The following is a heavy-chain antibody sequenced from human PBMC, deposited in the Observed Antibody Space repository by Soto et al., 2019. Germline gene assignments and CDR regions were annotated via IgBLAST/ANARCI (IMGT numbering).Heavy chain of an antibody. D-gene: IGHD1-7*01. CDR3: AIVKLELRKLLRYYYYGMDV. CDR1: GGSISSYY. Sequence: PSETLSLTCTVSGGSISSYYWSWIRQPPGKGLEWIGYIYYSGSTNYNPSLKSRVTISVDTSKNQFSLKLSSVTAADTAVHYCAIVKLELRKLLRYYYYGMDVWGQGTTVTVSS. J-gene: IGHJ6*02. V-gene: IGHV4-59*12. CDR2: IYYSGST.